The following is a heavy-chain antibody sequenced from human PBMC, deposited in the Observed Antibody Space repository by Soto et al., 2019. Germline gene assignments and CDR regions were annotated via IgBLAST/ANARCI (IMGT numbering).Heavy chain of an antibody. D-gene: IGHD6-13*01. Sequence: GSLLLSCAASGFTFSSYAMHWVRQAPGKGLEWVAVISYDGSNKYYADSVKGRFTISRDNSKNTLYLQMNSLRAEDTAVYYCARDRPNSMWYDYYYTCRMDVWGQGPTVTVSS. CDR2: ISYDGSNK. J-gene: IGHJ6*02. CDR3: ARDRPNSMWYDYYYTCRMDV. V-gene: IGHV3-30-3*01. CDR1: GFTFSSYA.